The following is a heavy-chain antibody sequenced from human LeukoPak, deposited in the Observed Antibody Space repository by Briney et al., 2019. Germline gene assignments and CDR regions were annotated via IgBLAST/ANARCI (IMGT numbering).Heavy chain of an antibody. CDR1: GDSVSGDRAV. CDR2: TYYRSKWYN. CDR3: ARDAPGQSYFDY. J-gene: IGHJ4*02. V-gene: IGHV6-1*01. Sequence: SQTLSLTCAISGDSVSGDRAVWNWIRQSPSRGLEWLGRTYYRSKWYNDYAVSVKGRITVNQDTSKNQFSLQLNSVTPEDTAVYYCARDAPGQSYFDYWGQGTLVTVSS.